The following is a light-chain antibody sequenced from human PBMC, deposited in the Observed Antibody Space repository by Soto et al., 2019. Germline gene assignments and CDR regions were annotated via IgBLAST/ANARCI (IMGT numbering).Light chain of an antibody. Sequence: QSALTQPASVSGSPGQSITISCTGTSSDVGNYNLVSWYQQYPGKAPKLMIYEGDKRPSGVSHRFFGSKSGNTASLTISGLKAEDEADYYCCSLALRSTLIFGGGTKLTVL. J-gene: IGLJ2*01. CDR2: EGD. CDR3: CSLALRSTLI. V-gene: IGLV2-23*01. CDR1: SSDVGNYNL.